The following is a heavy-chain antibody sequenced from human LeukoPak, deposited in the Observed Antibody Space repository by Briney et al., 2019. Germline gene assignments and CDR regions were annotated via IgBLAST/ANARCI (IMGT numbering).Heavy chain of an antibody. V-gene: IGHV4-39*01. CDR1: GGSISSSSYY. D-gene: IGHD6-19*01. J-gene: IGHJ6*02. Sequence: SEALSLTCTVSGGSISSSSYYWGWIRQPPGKGLEWIGSIYYSGSTYYNPSLKSRVTISVDTSKNQFSLKLSSVTAADTAVYYCARRKRGFGWYENYYYYGMDVWGQGTTVTVSS. CDR2: IYYSGST. CDR3: ARRKRGFGWYENYYYYGMDV.